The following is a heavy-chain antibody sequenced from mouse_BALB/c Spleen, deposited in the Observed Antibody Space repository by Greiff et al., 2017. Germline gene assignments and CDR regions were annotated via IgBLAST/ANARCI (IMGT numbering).Heavy chain of an antibody. J-gene: IGHJ3*01. Sequence: VQLQQSGAGLVKPGASVKLSCKASGFTFTEYFIHWVKQRPGQGLEWIGWFYPGSGSKKYNEKFKDKATLAADKSSSTVYMELRRLTSEDSAVYFCDRREYVPGAFAYWGQGTLVTVSA. CDR3: DRREYVPGAFAY. D-gene: IGHD4-1*01. V-gene: IGHV1-62-2*01. CDR2: FYPGSGSK. CDR1: GFTFTEYF.